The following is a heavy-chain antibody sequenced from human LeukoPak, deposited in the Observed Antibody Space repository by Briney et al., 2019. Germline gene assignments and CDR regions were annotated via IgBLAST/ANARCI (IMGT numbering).Heavy chain of an antibody. V-gene: IGHV3-49*04. CDR1: GFTFGDYA. J-gene: IGHJ4*02. CDR2: IRSKAYGGTT. CDR3: TRDQLRFLGWRFDY. Sequence: PGGSLRLSCTASGFTFGDYAMSWVRQAPGKGLEWVGFIRSKAYGGTTEYAASVKGRFTISRDDSKSIAYLQMNSLKTEDTAVYYCTRDQLRFLGWRFDYWGQGTLVTVSS. D-gene: IGHD3-3*01.